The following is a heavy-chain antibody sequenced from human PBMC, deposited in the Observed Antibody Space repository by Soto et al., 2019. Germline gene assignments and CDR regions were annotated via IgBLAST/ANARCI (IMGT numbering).Heavy chain of an antibody. D-gene: IGHD6-13*01. CDR2: INSDGSST. CDR3: ARVYGSWYPDDAFDI. V-gene: IGHV3-74*01. Sequence: GGSLRLSCAASGFTFSSYWMHWVRQAPGKGLGWVSRINSDGSSTSYADSVKGRFTISRDNAKNTLYLQMNSLRAEDTAVYYCARVYGSWYPDDAFDIWGQGTMVTVSS. J-gene: IGHJ3*02. CDR1: GFTFSSYW.